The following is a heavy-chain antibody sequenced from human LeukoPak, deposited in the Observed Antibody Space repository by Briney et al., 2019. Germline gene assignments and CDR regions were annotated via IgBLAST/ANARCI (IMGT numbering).Heavy chain of an antibody. CDR3: ARRHHFGFLDS. V-gene: IGHV3-7*04. J-gene: IGHJ4*02. D-gene: IGHD3-10*01. Sequence: GGSLRLSCAASGVMFPSYWMTWVRQAPGKGLEWVANIKQDGSEKYYVDSVKGRFTISRDNAKNSVYLQMNSLRAENTAVYYCARRHHFGFLDSWGQGTLVTVSS. CDR2: IKQDGSEK. CDR1: GVMFPSYW.